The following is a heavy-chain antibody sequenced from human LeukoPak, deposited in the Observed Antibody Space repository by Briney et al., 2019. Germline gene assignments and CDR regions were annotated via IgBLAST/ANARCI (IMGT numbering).Heavy chain of an antibody. V-gene: IGHV2-5*01. Sequence: TLSLTCAVSGGSISSGDYSWSWIRQPPGKALEWLALIYWNDDKRYSPSLKSRLTITKDTSKNQVVLTMTNMDPVDTATYYCAHDYDSSGMFDYWGQGTLVTVSS. CDR3: AHDYDSSGMFDY. CDR2: IYWNDDK. J-gene: IGHJ4*02. CDR1: GGSISSGDYS. D-gene: IGHD3-22*01.